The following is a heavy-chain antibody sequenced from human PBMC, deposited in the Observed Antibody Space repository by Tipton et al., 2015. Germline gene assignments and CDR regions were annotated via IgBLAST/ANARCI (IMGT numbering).Heavy chain of an antibody. V-gene: IGHV4-39*02. CDR3: ARARGVVVLSAPGAFDI. J-gene: IGHJ3*02. CDR1: GDSISRPDFK. CDR2: VFHSGTT. Sequence: TLSLTCNVSGDSISRPDFKWSWLRQPPGKGLEWIGSVFHSGTTYFNPSVRGPVTISVDSSKNHFSLRLGSVIAADTAVYYCARARGVVVLSAPGAFDIWGQGTMVTVSS. D-gene: IGHD2-2*01.